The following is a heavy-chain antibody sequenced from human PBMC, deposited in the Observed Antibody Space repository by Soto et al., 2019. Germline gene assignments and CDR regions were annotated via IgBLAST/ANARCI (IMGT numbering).Heavy chain of an antibody. CDR1: GFTFSRYD. J-gene: IGHJ4*02. V-gene: IGHV3-33*01. CDR2: IWHDGSNE. Sequence: QVQLVESGGGVVQPGRSLRLSCAASGFTFSRYDMHWVRQAPGKGLEWVAVIWHDGSNEYSADSVKGRFTISRDNSKDTLYLQMNSLRAEDTALYSCATKITVPQGDYWGQGTLVTVSS. CDR3: ATKITVPQGDY. D-gene: IGHD1-20*01.